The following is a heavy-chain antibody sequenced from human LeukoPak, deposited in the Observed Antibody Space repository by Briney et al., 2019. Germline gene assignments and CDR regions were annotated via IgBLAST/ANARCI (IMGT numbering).Heavy chain of an antibody. D-gene: IGHD3-22*01. CDR2: ISGSGGST. J-gene: IGHJ1*01. V-gene: IGHV3-23*01. Sequence: GGSLRLSFEAPGLPFSTNAIPWFRQAPGKGLEWVSAISGSGGSTFYADSVKGRFTISRDNSKNTLYLQMNSLRAQDTGVYYCASKRADSSRYLGYLLLWAQGTLVIVSS. CDR3: ASKRADSSRYLGYLLL. CDR1: GLPFSTNA.